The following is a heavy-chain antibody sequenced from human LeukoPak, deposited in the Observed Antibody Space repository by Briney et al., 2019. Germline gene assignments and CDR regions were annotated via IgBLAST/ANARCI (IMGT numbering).Heavy chain of an antibody. CDR3: ARGVPGPIRAITISYGMDV. V-gene: IGHV4-59*12. J-gene: IGHJ6*02. Sequence: PSETLSLTCTVSGGSISSYYWSWIRQPPGKGLEWIGYIYYSGTTNYNPSLKSRVTISVDTSKNQFSLKLSSVTAADTAVYYCARGVPGPIRAITISYGMDVWGQGTTVTVSS. D-gene: IGHD3-3*01. CDR1: GGSISSYY. CDR2: IYYSGTT.